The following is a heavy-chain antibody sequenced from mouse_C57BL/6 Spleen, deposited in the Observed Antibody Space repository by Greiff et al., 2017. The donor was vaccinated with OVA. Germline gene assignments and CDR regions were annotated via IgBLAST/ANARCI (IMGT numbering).Heavy chain of an antibody. CDR2: ISYDGSN. Sequence: ESGPGLVKPFQSLSLTCSVTGYSITSGYYWNWIRKFLGNKLEWMGYISYDGSNNYNPSLKNRISITRYTSKNQFFLKLNSVTTEDTATYYCARDYYGSSPYFDVWGTGTTVTVSS. V-gene: IGHV3-6*01. D-gene: IGHD1-1*01. CDR1: GYSITSGYY. CDR3: ARDYYGSSPYFDV. J-gene: IGHJ1*03.